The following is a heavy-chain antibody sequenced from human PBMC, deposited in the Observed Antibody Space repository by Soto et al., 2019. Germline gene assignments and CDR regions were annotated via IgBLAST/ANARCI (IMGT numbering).Heavy chain of an antibody. Sequence: QVQLVESGGDVVQPGRSLRLSCTASGFTFSTYTMHWVRQSPGEGLEWLAFISDDGDNRYYAESVRGRFTISRDNSKNTLYLQMDSLRPEDTAVYYCARDGPIAAAGNNWFDPWGQGTLVTVSS. CDR1: GFTFSTYT. J-gene: IGHJ5*02. CDR2: ISDDGDNR. CDR3: ARDGPIAAAGNNWFDP. D-gene: IGHD6-13*01. V-gene: IGHV3-30-3*01.